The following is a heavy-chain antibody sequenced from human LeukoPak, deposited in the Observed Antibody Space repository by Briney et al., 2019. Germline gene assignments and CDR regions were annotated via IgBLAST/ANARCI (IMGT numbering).Heavy chain of an antibody. CDR2: IRPDENFQ. J-gene: IGHJ4*02. Sequence: PGGSLRLSCATSGFSFSSYWMNWVRQAPGKGLEWVANIRPDENFQDYVDSVKGRFSISRDNAKNTLYLQMNSLRAEDTGVYYCARGVGATPAHYDYWGQGTRVTVSS. V-gene: IGHV3-7*01. D-gene: IGHD2-15*01. CDR3: ARGVGATPAHYDY. CDR1: GFSFSSYW.